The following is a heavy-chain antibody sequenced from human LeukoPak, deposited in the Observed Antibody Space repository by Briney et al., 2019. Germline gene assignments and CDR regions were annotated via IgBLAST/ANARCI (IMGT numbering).Heavy chain of an antibody. J-gene: IGHJ4*02. CDR3: ARGGIGYCTSTSCSFDS. CDR1: GDSVSTDSAA. D-gene: IGHD2-2*01. Sequence: SQTLSLTCAISGDSVSTDSAAWNWIRQSPSRGLEWLGRTYYRSKWYNDYGVSVKSRITINPDTSKIQFSLQLNSVTPEDTAVYYCARGGIGYCTSTSCSFDSWGQGTLVTVSS. CDR2: TYYRSKWYN. V-gene: IGHV6-1*01.